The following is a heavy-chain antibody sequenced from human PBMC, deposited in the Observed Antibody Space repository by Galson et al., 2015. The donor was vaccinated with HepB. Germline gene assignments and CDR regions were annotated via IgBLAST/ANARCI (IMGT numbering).Heavy chain of an antibody. V-gene: IGHV3-30*18. CDR2: ISYDGSNK. CDR3: AKEEFSSWYFYYYGMDV. D-gene: IGHD6-13*01. J-gene: IGHJ6*02. Sequence: SLRLSCAASGFTFSSYGMHWVRQAPGKGLEWVAVISYDGSNKYYADSVKGRFTISRDNSKNTLYLQMNSLRAEDTAVYYCAKEEFSSWYFYYYGMDVWGQGTTVTVSS. CDR1: GFTFSSYG.